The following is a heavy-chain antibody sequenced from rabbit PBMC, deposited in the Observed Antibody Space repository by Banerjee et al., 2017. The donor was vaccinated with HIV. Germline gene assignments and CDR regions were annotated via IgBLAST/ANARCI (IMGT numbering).Heavy chain of an antibody. CDR2: IAAGSSGST. CDR1: GFSFSSSVY. CDR3: ARDAYDDYGDFALNL. V-gene: IGHV1S40*01. J-gene: IGHJ4*01. D-gene: IGHD2-1*01. Sequence: QSLEESGGDLVKPGASLTLTCTASGFSFSSSVYMCWVRQAPGKGLEWIACIAAGSSGSTYYASWAKGRFTISKTSSTTVTLQMTSLTAADTATYVCARDAYDDYGDFALNLWGQGTLVTVS.